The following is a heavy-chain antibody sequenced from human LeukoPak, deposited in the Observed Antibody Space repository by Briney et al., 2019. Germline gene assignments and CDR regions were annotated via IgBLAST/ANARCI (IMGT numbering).Heavy chain of an antibody. J-gene: IGHJ5*02. V-gene: IGHV4-39*02. CDR1: GGSISSSSYY. D-gene: IGHD3-10*01. Sequence: SETLSLTCTVSGGSISSSSYYWGWIRQPPGKGLGWIGSIYYSGSTYYNPSLKSRVTISVDTSKNQFSLKLSSVTAADTAVYYCARDIHYYGSGSYYRTANWFDPWGQGTLVTVSS. CDR3: ARDIHYYGSGSYYRTANWFDP. CDR2: IYYSGST.